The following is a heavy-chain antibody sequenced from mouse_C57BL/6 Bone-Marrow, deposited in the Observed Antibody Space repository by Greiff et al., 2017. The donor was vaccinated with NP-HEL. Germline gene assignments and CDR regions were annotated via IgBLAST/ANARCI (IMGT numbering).Heavy chain of an antibody. CDR2: IWTGGGT. CDR3: ARERVNYYGSSLDY. CDR1: GFSLTSYA. Sequence: QVQLQQSGPGLVAPSQSLSITCTVSGFSLTSYAISWVRQPPGKGLEWLGVIWTGGGTNYNSALKSRLSISKDNSKSQVFLKMNSLQTDDTARYYCARERVNYYGSSLDYWGQGTTLTVSS. J-gene: IGHJ2*01. D-gene: IGHD1-1*01. V-gene: IGHV2-9-1*01.